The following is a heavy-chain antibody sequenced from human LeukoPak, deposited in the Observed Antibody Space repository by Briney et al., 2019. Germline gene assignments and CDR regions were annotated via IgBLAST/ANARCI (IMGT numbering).Heavy chain of an antibody. V-gene: IGHV1-2*07. J-gene: IGHJ4*02. Sequence: ASVKVSCKTSGYSFTYMHWVRQAPGHGLEWMGWINPNSGDTDYAHKFQGRGTMTRDTSISTAYMELSRLRSDDTAVYYCAPVRGGDYFDYWGQGTQVTVSS. CDR3: APVRGGDYFDY. CDR1: GYSFTY. D-gene: IGHD2-2*01. CDR2: INPNSGDT.